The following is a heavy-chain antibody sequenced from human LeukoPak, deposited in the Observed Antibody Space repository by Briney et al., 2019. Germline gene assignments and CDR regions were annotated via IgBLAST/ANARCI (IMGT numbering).Heavy chain of an antibody. V-gene: IGHV4-59*12. Sequence: MSSETLSLTCTVSGFSISSDYWSWIRQPPGEGLEWIGHIFNSGSTNYNPSLKGRVTMSVDTSKNQFSLRLRSVTAADTAVYYCARGSSGWPVDYWGQGTLVTVSS. CDR2: IFNSGST. CDR3: ARGSSGWPVDY. CDR1: GFSISSDY. J-gene: IGHJ4*02. D-gene: IGHD6-19*01.